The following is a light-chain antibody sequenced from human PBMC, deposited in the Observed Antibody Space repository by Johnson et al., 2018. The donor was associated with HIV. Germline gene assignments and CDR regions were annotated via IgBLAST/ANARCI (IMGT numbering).Light chain of an antibody. Sequence: QLVLTQPPSVSAAPGQKVTISCSGSSSNIGNNYVSWYQLLPGTAPKLLIYDNNKRPSGIPDRFSGSKSGTSATLGITGLQTGDEADYYCGTWDSSLRAYNYVFGSGTNVTVL. CDR3: GTWDSSLRAYNYV. CDR2: DNN. CDR1: SSNIGNNY. V-gene: IGLV1-51*01. J-gene: IGLJ1*01.